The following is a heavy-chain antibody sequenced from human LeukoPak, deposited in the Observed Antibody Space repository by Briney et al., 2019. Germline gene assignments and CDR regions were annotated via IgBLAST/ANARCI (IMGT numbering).Heavy chain of an antibody. CDR2: IYPGDSDT. CDR1: GYSFNTYR. J-gene: IGHJ4*02. Sequence: GDSLKISCKGSGYSFNTYRIGWVRQMPGKGLEWMGIIYPGDSDTRYSPSFEGQVTISADKSISTAYLQWSSLKASDTAMYYCATGGYCSGGSCYSFFDYWGQGTLVTVSS. CDR3: ATGGYCSGGSCYSFFDY. V-gene: IGHV5-51*01. D-gene: IGHD2-15*01.